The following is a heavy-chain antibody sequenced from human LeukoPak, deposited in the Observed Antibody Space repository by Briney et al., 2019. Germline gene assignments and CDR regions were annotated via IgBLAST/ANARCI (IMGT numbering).Heavy chain of an antibody. V-gene: IGHV1-69*13. CDR1: GGTFSSYA. CDR3: ARTYYYDSSGYSYFDY. CDR2: IIPIFGTA. D-gene: IGHD3-22*01. J-gene: IGHJ4*02. Sequence: GASVKVSCKASGGTFSSYAISWVRQAPGQGLEWMGGIIPIFGTANYAQKFQGRVTIAADESTSTAYMELGSLRSEDTAVYYCARTYYYDSSGYSYFDYWGQGTLVTVSS.